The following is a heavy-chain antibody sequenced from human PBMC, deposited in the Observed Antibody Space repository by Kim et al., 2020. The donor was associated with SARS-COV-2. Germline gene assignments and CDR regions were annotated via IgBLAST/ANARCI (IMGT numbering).Heavy chain of an antibody. CDR2: INHSGST. V-gene: IGHV4-34*01. D-gene: IGHD2-15*01. CDR3: AMFGSSAFYRDY. Sequence: SETLSLTCAVYGGSFSGYYWSWIRQPPGKGLEWIGEINHSGSTNYNPSLKSRVTISVDTSKNQFSLKLSSVTAADTAVYYCAMFGSSAFYRDYWGQGTLVTVSS. CDR1: GGSFSGYY. J-gene: IGHJ4*02.